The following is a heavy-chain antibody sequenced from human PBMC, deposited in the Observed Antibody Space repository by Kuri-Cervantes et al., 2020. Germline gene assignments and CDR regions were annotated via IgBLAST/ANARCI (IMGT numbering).Heavy chain of an antibody. CDR3: ARDPYYGDYVKTFDY. D-gene: IGHD4-17*01. CDR1: GFSFNIYW. J-gene: IGHJ4*02. V-gene: IGHV3-74*01. Sequence: GESLKISCAASGFSFNIYWMHWVRQAPGKGLVWVSSINSDGSSTSYADSVKGRLTISRDNAKNTLYLQMNSLRAEDTAVYYCARDPYYGDYVKTFDYWGQGTLVTVSS. CDR2: INSDGSST.